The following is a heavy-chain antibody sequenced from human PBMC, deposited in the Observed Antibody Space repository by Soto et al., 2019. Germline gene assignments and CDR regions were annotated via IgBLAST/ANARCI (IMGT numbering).Heavy chain of an antibody. J-gene: IGHJ5*02. CDR2: INHVGGT. CDR1: GGFLSESY. D-gene: IGHD3-16*01. CDR3: VRIRYQLPSSVLWLDP. Sequence: PSETLSLTCAVYGGFLSESYWTWILQPPGKGLEWSGEINHVGGTNYNPSLKSRVTMSVDTSQNHFSLRLISVTAADTAMYFCVRIRYQLPSSVLWLDPWGQGTPVTVSS. V-gene: IGHV4-34*01.